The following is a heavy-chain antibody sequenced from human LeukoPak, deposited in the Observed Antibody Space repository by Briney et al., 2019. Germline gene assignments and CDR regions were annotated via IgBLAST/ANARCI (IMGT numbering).Heavy chain of an antibody. J-gene: IGHJ4*02. CDR1: GFMFSDYF. Sequence: PGGSLRLSCAASGFMFSDYFMSWVRQAPGKGLEWVSSITSTVGHIYYADSLKGRITISRDNARSSLYLQMNSLRAEDTAVYYCATGGRSSGWYGFDYWGQATLVTDSS. V-gene: IGHV3-11*04. CDR2: ITSTVGHI. CDR3: ATGGRSSGWYGFDY. D-gene: IGHD6-19*01.